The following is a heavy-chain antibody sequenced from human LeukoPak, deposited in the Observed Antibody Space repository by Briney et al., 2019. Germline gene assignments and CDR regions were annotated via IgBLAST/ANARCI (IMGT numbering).Heavy chain of an antibody. CDR2: IYHSGST. CDR1: GGSISSSNW. J-gene: IGHJ4*02. Sequence: SETLSLTCAVSGGSISSSNWWSWVRQPPGKGLEWIGEIYHSGSTNYNPSLKSRVTISVDTSKNQFSLKLSSVTAADTAVYYCARRMVGGIAAAGTIDYWGQGTLVTVSS. CDR3: ARRMVGGIAAAGTIDY. D-gene: IGHD6-13*01. V-gene: IGHV4-4*02.